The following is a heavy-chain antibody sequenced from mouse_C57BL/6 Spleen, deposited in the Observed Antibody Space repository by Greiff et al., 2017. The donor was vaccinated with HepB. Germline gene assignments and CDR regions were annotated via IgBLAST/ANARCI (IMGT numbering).Heavy chain of an antibody. V-gene: IGHV1-19*01. CDR1: GYTFTDYY. J-gene: IGHJ3*01. CDR3: ARYYDPFAY. D-gene: IGHD2-4*01. CDR2: INPYNGGT. Sequence: EVQLQQSGPVLVKPGASVKMSCKASGYTFTDYYMNWVKQSHGKSLEWIGVINPYNGGTSYNQKFKGKATLTVDKSSSTAYMELNSLTSEDSAVYYCARYYDPFAYWGQGTLVTVSA.